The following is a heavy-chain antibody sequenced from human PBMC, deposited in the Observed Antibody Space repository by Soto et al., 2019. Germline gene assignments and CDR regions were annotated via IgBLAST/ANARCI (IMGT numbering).Heavy chain of an antibody. CDR3: SGCSGGACHKNYGMDV. Sequence: EVHLVESGGGLVKPGGSLRLSCAVSGFTFSSCTMNLVRQAPGKGLEWVSSISPSSGHIYYADSVKGRFTISRDNAKNSLFLQMNSLRGEDTAVYYCSGCSGGACHKNYGMDVWGQGTTVNVSS. J-gene: IGHJ6*02. V-gene: IGHV3-21*01. CDR1: GFTFSSCT. CDR2: ISPSSGHI. D-gene: IGHD2-15*01.